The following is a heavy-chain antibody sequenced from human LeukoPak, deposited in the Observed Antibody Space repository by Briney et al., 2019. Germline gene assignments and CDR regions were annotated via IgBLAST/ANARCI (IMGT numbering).Heavy chain of an antibody. Sequence: GGSLRLSCAASGFTFDDYGMSWVRQAPGKGLEWVSGINWNGGSTGYADSVKGRFTISRDNAKNSLYLQMNSLRDEDTALYYCARRVVGAAPSAFDIWGQGTMVTVSS. D-gene: IGHD1-26*01. V-gene: IGHV3-20*04. CDR2: INWNGGST. CDR1: GFTFDDYG. CDR3: ARRVVGAAPSAFDI. J-gene: IGHJ3*02.